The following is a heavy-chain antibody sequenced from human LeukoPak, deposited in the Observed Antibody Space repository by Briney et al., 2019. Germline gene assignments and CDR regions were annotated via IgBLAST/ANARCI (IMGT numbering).Heavy chain of an antibody. V-gene: IGHV4-59*01. J-gene: IGHJ3*02. CDR3: ARAGYSYGNTDAFDI. CDR1: GGSFSGYY. D-gene: IGHD5-18*01. CDR2: IYYSGST. Sequence: SETLSLTCAVYGGSFSGYYWSWIRQPPGKGLEWIGYIYYSGSTNYNPSLKSRVTISVDTSKNQFSLKLSSVTAADTAVYYCARAGYSYGNTDAFDIWGQGTMVTVSS.